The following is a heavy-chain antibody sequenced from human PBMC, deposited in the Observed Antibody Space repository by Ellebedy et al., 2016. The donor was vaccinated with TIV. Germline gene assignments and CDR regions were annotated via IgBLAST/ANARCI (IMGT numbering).Heavy chain of an antibody. Sequence: SVKVSXXASGGTFSSYAISWVRQAPGQGLEWMGGIIPIFGTANYAQKFQGRVTITADESTSTAYMELSSLRSEDTAVYYCARDRKYQLLESYYPKYYYYMDVWGKGTTVTVSS. CDR1: GGTFSSYA. J-gene: IGHJ6*03. CDR3: ARDRKYQLLESYYPKYYYYMDV. D-gene: IGHD2-2*01. V-gene: IGHV1-69*13. CDR2: IIPIFGTA.